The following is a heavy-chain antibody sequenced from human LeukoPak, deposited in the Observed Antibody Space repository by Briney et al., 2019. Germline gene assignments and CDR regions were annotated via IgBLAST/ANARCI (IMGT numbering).Heavy chain of an antibody. CDR1: GFTFSSYA. CDR2: INSDGSST. J-gene: IGHJ6*04. Sequence: GGSLRLSCAASGFTFSSYAMHWVRQAPGKGLVWVSRINSDGSSTSYADSVKGRFTISRDNSKNTLYLQMNSLRAEDTAVYYCARGFRWFGEEPRESYGMDVWGKGTTVTVSS. V-gene: IGHV3-74*01. CDR3: ARGFRWFGEEPRESYGMDV. D-gene: IGHD3-10*01.